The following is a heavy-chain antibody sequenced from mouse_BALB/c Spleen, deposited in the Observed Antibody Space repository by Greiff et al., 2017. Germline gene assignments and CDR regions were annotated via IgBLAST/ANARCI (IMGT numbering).Heavy chain of an antibody. Sequence: EVKLQELGPGLVKPSQSLSLTCTVTGYSITSDYAWNWIRQFPGNKLEWMGYISYSGSTSYNPSLKSRISITRDTSKNQFFLQLNSVTTEDTATYYCARWGDYYGSSSYYFDYWGQGTTLTVSS. D-gene: IGHD1-1*01. CDR1: GYSITSDYA. V-gene: IGHV3-2*02. J-gene: IGHJ2*01. CDR2: ISYSGST. CDR3: ARWGDYYGSSSYYFDY.